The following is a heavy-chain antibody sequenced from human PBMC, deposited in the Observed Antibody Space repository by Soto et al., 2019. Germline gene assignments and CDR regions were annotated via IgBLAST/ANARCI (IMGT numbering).Heavy chain of an antibody. Sequence: PSETLSLTCTVSGGSISSYYWSWIRQPPGKGLEWIGYIYYSGSTNYNPSLKSRVTISVDTSKNQFSLKLSSVTAADTAVYYCARRGYCSSTSCSEYYYYGMDVWGQGTTVTVSS. CDR2: IYYSGST. V-gene: IGHV4-59*08. D-gene: IGHD2-2*01. CDR3: ARRGYCSSTSCSEYYYYGMDV. CDR1: GGSISSYY. J-gene: IGHJ6*02.